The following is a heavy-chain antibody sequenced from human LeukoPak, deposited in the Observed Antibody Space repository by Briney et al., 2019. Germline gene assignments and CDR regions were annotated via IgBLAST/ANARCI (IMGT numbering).Heavy chain of an antibody. CDR3: AKGGTYGGGADY. CDR2: IYNGGST. D-gene: IGHD1-26*01. CDR1: GYSISSGYY. V-gene: IGHV4-38-2*02. Sequence: PSETLSLTCTVSGYSISSGYYWGWIRQPPGKGLEWIGYIYNGGSTTYSPSLNSRVTISLDTSNNQVSLRLSSVTAADTAVYYCAKGGTYGGGADYWGQGTLVTVSS. J-gene: IGHJ4*02.